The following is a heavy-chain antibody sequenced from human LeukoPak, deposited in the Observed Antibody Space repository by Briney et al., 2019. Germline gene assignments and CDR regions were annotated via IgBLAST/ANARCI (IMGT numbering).Heavy chain of an antibody. CDR1: GYTFTSYG. V-gene: IGHV1-18*01. CDR2: ISAYNGKT. CDR3: ARVNYYFDY. Sequence: ASVKVSCKASGYTFTSYGISWVRQDPGQGLERMGWISAYNGKTDSARNLQGRATIPTDTSTSTAYMELRSLRSDDTGVYYCARVNYYFDYWGQGTLVTVSS. J-gene: IGHJ4*02.